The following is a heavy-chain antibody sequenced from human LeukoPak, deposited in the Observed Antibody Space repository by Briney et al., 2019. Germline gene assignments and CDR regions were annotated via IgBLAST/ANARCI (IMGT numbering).Heavy chain of an antibody. Sequence: PGGSLRLSCTASGFTFGDYAMSWVRQAPGKGLEGVGFIRSKAYGGTTEYAASVKGRFTISRDDSKSIAYLQMNSLKTEDTAVYYCTREGRAITMVRGVIFPWYYYMDVWGKGTTVTISS. CDR2: IRSKAYGGTT. CDR1: GFTFGDYA. CDR3: TREGRAITMVRGVIFPWYYYMDV. D-gene: IGHD3-10*01. J-gene: IGHJ6*03. V-gene: IGHV3-49*04.